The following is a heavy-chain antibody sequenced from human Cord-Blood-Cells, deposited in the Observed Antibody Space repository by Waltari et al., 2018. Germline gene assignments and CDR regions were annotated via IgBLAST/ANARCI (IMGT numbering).Heavy chain of an antibody. CDR3: AGVLYYDFWSGYYDY. Sequence: QVQLQESGPGLVKPSGTLSITRAVPGGSLSRSNWWSWVRQPPGKGLEWIGEIYHSGSTNYNPSLKSRVTISVDKSKNQFSLKLSSVTAADTAVYYCAGVLYYDFWSGYYDYWGQGTLVTVSS. D-gene: IGHD3-3*01. V-gene: IGHV4-4*02. J-gene: IGHJ4*02. CDR1: GGSLSRSNW. CDR2: IYHSGST.